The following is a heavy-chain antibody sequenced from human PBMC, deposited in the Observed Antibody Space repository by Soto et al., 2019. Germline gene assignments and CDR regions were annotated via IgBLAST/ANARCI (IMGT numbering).Heavy chain of an antibody. CDR3: ATDVPSQGRGEFDY. CDR2: IKSKNDGETT. V-gene: IGHV3-15*07. Sequence: EVQLVESGGGLVKPGGSLRLSCAAFGFTFNTAWMSWVRQAPWKGLEWVGRIKSKNDGETTDYAAPVKGRFFISRDDSENTLYLQMNSLKTEDTAMYYCATDVPSQGRGEFDYWGQGVLVTVSS. CDR1: GFTFNTAW. J-gene: IGHJ4*02.